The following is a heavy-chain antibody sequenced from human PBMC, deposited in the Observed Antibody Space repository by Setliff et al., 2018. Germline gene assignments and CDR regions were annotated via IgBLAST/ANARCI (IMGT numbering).Heavy chain of an antibody. CDR2: ISDYNGKT. V-gene: IGHV1-18*01. Sequence: ASVKVSCKASGDTFTNYGINWVRQAPGQGLEWMGWISDYNGKTKYAQKFQGRFTISRDNARNTLYLQMNSLTAEDTAVYYCARVGSKPQLGWFDPWGQGTLVTVSS. CDR1: GDTFTNYG. CDR3: ARVGSKPQLGWFDP. J-gene: IGHJ5*02. D-gene: IGHD1-26*01.